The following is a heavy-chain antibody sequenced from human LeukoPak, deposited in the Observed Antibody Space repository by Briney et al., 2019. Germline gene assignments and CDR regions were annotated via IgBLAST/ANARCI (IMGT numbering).Heavy chain of an antibody. J-gene: IGHJ4*02. CDR2: IIPMFGIA. CDR1: GGTFSKYA. CDR3: ARERAEGYCSGGGCYDAFDY. Sequence: SVKVSCKASGGTFSKYAISWVRQAPGQGLEWMGGIIPMFGIANYAQKFQGRVTIIADESTRISYMELSSLRSEDTAVYYCARERAEGYCSGGGCYDAFDYWGQGTLVTVSS. D-gene: IGHD2-15*01. V-gene: IGHV1-69*13.